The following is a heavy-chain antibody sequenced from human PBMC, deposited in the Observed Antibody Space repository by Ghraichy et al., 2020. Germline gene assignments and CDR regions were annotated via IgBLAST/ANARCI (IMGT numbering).Heavy chain of an antibody. V-gene: IGHV4-39*01. Sequence: SQTLSLTCTVSGGSISSRSYYWGWIRQPPGKGLGWIGSINYSGSTYYNPSLKSRVTISVDTSENQLSLKLSSVTAADTAVYYCARQIEDYYDSSTYFDYWGQGTLVTVSS. D-gene: IGHD3-22*01. CDR2: INYSGST. J-gene: IGHJ4*02. CDR1: GGSISSRSYY. CDR3: ARQIEDYYDSSTYFDY.